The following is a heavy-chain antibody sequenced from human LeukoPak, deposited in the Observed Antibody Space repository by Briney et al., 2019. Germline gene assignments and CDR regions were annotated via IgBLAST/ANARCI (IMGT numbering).Heavy chain of an antibody. Sequence: ASVKVSCKASGYTFTSYDINWVRQATGQGLEWMGWMNPNSGNTGYAQKFQGRVTMTRDTSISTAYMELSRLRSDDTAVYYCARISGRGAGYSSSWSFDYWGQGTLVTVSS. J-gene: IGHJ4*02. CDR3: ARISGRGAGYSSSWSFDY. CDR1: GYTFTSYD. D-gene: IGHD6-13*01. CDR2: MNPNSGNT. V-gene: IGHV1-8*02.